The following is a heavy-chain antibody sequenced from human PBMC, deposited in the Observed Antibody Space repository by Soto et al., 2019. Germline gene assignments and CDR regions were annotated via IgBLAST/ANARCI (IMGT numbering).Heavy chain of an antibody. D-gene: IGHD2-2*02. CDR2: IYPGDSDT. Sequence: GESLKISCKGSGYSFTSYWIGWVRQMPGKGLERMGIIYPGDSDTRYSPSFQGQVTISADKSISTAYLQWSSLKASDTAMYYCARQRDIVVVPAAIHYYYGMDVWGQGTTVTVSS. CDR1: GYSFTSYW. J-gene: IGHJ6*02. V-gene: IGHV5-51*01. CDR3: ARQRDIVVVPAAIHYYYGMDV.